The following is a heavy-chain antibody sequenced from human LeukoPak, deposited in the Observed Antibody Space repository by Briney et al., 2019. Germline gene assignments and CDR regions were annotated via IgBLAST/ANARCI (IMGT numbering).Heavy chain of an antibody. CDR1: GFTFSSYA. J-gene: IGHJ4*02. CDR2: ISYDGSNK. Sequence: GRSLRLSCAASGFTFSSYAMHWVRQAPGKGLEWVAVISYDGSNKYYADSGKGRFTISRDNSKNTLYLQMNSLRAEDTAVYYCAKGSYQLPYFDYWGQGTLVTVSS. D-gene: IGHD2-2*01. V-gene: IGHV3-30*04. CDR3: AKGSYQLPYFDY.